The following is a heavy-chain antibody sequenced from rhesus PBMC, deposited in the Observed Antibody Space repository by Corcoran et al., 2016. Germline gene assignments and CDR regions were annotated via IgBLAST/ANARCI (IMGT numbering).Heavy chain of an antibody. D-gene: IGHD3-40*01. Sequence: QVQLQESGPGLVKPSETLALPCAVPCGPSRSNSRSWIRPPPGKGMEGIGQIYGRGGSTDYNPSLKRRVNISTDTSKNQFSLKLSSVTAADTAGYYCALKGTMDYWGQGVLVTVSS. CDR3: ALKGTMDY. CDR1: CGPSRSNS. J-gene: IGHJ4*01. CDR2: IYGRGGST. V-gene: IGHV4-160*01.